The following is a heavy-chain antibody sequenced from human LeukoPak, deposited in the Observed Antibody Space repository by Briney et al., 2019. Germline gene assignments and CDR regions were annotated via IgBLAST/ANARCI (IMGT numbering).Heavy chain of an antibody. V-gene: IGHV3-23*01. D-gene: IGHD2-15*01. J-gene: IGHJ4*02. CDR1: GFTFSSYA. CDR2: ISGSGGST. Sequence: PGGSLRLSCAASGFTFSSYATSWVRQAPGKGVEWVSAISGSGGSTYYADSVKGRFTISRDNSKNTLYLQMNSLRAEDTAVYYCSIGPQRYCSGGYCYGDYWGQGTLVTVSS. CDR3: SIGPQRYCSGGYCYGDY.